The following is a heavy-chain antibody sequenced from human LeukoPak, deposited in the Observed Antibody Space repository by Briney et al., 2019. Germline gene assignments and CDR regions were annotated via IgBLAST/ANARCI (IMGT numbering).Heavy chain of an antibody. CDR1: GFTFSSYA. Sequence: GGSLRLSCAASGFTFSSYAMSWVRQAPGKGLEWVSAISGSGGSTYYADSVKGRLTISRDNSKNTLYLQMNSLRAEDTAVYYCAKGQLWFGESPVDYWGQGTLVTVSS. D-gene: IGHD3-10*01. V-gene: IGHV3-23*01. J-gene: IGHJ4*02. CDR3: AKGQLWFGESPVDY. CDR2: ISGSGGST.